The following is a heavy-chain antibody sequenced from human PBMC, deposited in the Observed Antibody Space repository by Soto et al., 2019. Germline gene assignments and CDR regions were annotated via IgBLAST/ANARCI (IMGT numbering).Heavy chain of an antibody. J-gene: IGHJ6*02. CDR2: ISGSGGST. Sequence: LRLSCAASGFTFSSYAMSWVRQAPGKGLEWVSAISGSGGSTYYADSVKGRFTISRDNSKNTLYLQMNSLRAEDTAVYYCAKGYTIIGGIDYYGMDFWGQGTTVTVFS. V-gene: IGHV3-23*01. CDR3: AKGYTIIGGIDYYGMDF. D-gene: IGHD3-3*01. CDR1: GFTFSSYA.